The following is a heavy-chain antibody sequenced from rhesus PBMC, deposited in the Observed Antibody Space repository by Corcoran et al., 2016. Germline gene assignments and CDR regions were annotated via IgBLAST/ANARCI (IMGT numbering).Heavy chain of an antibody. CDR2: IYGGGGST. J-gene: IGHJ4*01. CDR3: AREYYGGSYYYYFDY. V-gene: IGHV4-93*01. CDR1: GVSISSSNW. Sequence: QVQLQESGPAVVKPSETLSLTCAVSGVSISSSNWWSWLRHSPGEGLEWMGYIYGGGGSTNYNTSLKSRVTLSVDTSKNQFSLKLSSVTAADTAVYYCAREYYGGSYYYYFDYWGQGVLVTVSS. D-gene: IGHD3-16*01.